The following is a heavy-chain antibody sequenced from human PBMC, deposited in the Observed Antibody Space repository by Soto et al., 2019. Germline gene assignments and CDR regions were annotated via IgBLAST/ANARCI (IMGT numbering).Heavy chain of an antibody. CDR3: ASDFGSASAFDI. CDR1: GFTFSSYS. V-gene: IGHV3-21*01. Sequence: GGSLRLSCAASGFTFSSYSMNWVRQAPGKGLEWVSSISSSSSYIYYADSVKGRFTISRDNAKNSLYLQMNSLRAEDTAVYYCASDFGSASAFDIWGQGTMVTVSS. J-gene: IGHJ3*02. CDR2: ISSSSSYI. D-gene: IGHD3-16*01.